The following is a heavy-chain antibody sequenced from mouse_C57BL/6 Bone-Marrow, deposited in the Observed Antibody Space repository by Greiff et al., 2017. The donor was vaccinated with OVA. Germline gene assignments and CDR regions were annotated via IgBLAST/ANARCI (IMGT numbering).Heavy chain of an antibody. V-gene: IGHV1-69*01. CDR3: ARDGYWYFDV. J-gene: IGHJ1*03. CDR2: IDPSDSYT. Sequence: QVQLQQPGAELVMPGASVKLSCKASGYTFTSYWMHRVKQRPGQGLEWIGEIDPSDSYTNYNQKFKGKSTLTVDKSSSTAYMQLSSLTSEDSAVYYCARDGYWYFDVWGTGTTVTVSS. CDR1: GYTFTSYW.